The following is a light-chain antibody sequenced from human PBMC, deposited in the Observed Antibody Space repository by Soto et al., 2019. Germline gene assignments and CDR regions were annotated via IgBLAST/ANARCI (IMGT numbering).Light chain of an antibody. J-gene: IGLJ3*02. V-gene: IGLV1-44*01. CDR3: TAWDESLDGWV. Sequence: QPVLTQSPSASGTPGQRVTISCSGSSSNIGSNTVNWYQQLPGTAPKLLIYSDNQRPSGVPDRFSGSKSGTSASLAISGLQSEDEADYYCTAWDESLDGWVFGGGTKLTVL. CDR1: SSNIGSNT. CDR2: SDN.